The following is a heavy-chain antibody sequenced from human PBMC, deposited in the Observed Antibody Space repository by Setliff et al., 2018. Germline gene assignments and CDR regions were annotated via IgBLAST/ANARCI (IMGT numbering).Heavy chain of an antibody. V-gene: IGHV3-48*04. J-gene: IGHJ4*02. CDR2: INSGGTKI. D-gene: IGHD3-22*01. CDR3: ARSINGYQQRYDI. CDR1: GFTFSTYS. Sequence: GGSLRLSCAASGFTFSTYSMSWARQAPGEGLEWVSYINSGGTKIYYADSVEGRFTISRDNGENSLFLQMNSVRGEDTAIYYCARSINGYQQRYDIWGQGALVTVSS.